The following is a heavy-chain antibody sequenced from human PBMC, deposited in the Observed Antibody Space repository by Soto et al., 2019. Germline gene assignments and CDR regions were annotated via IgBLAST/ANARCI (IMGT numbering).Heavy chain of an antibody. CDR1: GFTFSSYA. J-gene: IGHJ6*03. Sequence: PGGSLRLSCAASGFTFSSYAMSWVRQAPGKGLEWVSAISGSGGSTYYADSVKGRFTISRDNSKNTLYLQMNSLRAEDTAVYYCAKTGVSLVVAATRLYYYMDVWGKGTTVTVSS. CDR2: ISGSGGST. D-gene: IGHD2-15*01. CDR3: AKTGVSLVVAATRLYYYMDV. V-gene: IGHV3-23*01.